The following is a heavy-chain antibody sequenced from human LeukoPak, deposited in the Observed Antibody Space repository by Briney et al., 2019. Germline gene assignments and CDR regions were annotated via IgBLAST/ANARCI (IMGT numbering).Heavy chain of an antibody. Sequence: GGSLRLSCAGSGFTFSDYVMSWVRQAPGKGLECVANINQDGSEKYYVDSVKGRFTISRDNAKNSLYLRMNSLRAEDTAVYYCARDLAEIYYGSGSYYDYWGQGTLVTVSS. J-gene: IGHJ4*02. V-gene: IGHV3-7*04. CDR3: ARDLAEIYYGSGSYYDY. CDR1: GFTFSDYV. D-gene: IGHD3-10*01. CDR2: INQDGSEK.